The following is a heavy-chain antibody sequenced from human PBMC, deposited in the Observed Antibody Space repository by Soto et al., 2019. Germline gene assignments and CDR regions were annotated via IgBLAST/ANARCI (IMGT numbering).Heavy chain of an antibody. Sequence: EVQLVQSGAEVKKHGASLRISCKGSGYSFTSYWIGWVRQMTGKGLEWMGIIYPGDSDTRYSPSVQGQVTISADKSIRTADLQGSSLKAADTAMYYCARRLGLDWSGGSCYPYDYCGQGTLVTVSS. CDR1: GYSFTSYW. D-gene: IGHD2-15*01. V-gene: IGHV5-51*01. J-gene: IGHJ4*02. CDR2: IYPGDSDT. CDR3: ARRLGLDWSGGSCYPYDY.